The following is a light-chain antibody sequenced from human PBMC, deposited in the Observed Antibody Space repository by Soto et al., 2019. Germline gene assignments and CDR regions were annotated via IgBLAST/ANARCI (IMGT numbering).Light chain of an antibody. CDR3: QQRYSWLRV. Sequence: FVVTQSPDTLSLSPGETATFSCRASQSVSSSVAWYQHKPGQSPRLVVYSGYKRSPGVPARFSGSGSGTDFTLTISSLESDDFAIYYCQQRYSWLRVFGPGTKVDIK. CDR2: SGY. CDR1: QSVSSS. J-gene: IGKJ1*01. V-gene: IGKV3-11*01.